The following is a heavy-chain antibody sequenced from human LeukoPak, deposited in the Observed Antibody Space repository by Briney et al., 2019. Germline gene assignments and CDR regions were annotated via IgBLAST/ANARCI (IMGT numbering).Heavy chain of an antibody. J-gene: IGHJ5*02. CDR3: ARPYCSSSNCPGWFDP. Sequence: RRSLRLSCAASGFTFGNYGMHWVRQAPGKGLEWVAVIWYDGRQKYYADSVKGRFTISRDNSKNTLYLQMNSLRAEDTAVYYCARPYCSSSNCPGWFDPWGQGTLVTVSP. V-gene: IGHV3-33*01. CDR1: GFTFGNYG. D-gene: IGHD2-2*01. CDR2: IWYDGRQK.